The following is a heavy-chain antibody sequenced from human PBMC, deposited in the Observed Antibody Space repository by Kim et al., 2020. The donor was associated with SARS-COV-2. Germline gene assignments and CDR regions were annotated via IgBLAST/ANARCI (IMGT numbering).Heavy chain of an antibody. D-gene: IGHD3-22*01. J-gene: IGHJ3*02. CDR2: IYYSGST. CDR3: ARAHIIVVVISAFDI. Sequence: SETLSLTCTVSGGSISSGGYYWSWIRQHPGKGLEWIGYIYYSGSTYYNPSLKSRVTISVDTSKNQFSLKLSSVTAADTAVYYCARAHIIVVVISAFDIWGQGTMVTVSS. V-gene: IGHV4-31*03. CDR1: GGSISSGGYY.